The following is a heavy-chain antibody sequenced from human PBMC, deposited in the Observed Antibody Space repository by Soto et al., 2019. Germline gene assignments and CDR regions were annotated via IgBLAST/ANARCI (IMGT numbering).Heavy chain of an antibody. CDR1: GFTFSSYG. J-gene: IGHJ4*02. V-gene: IGHV3-33*01. D-gene: IGHD2-15*01. CDR3: ARDGYCSGGSCYSVPVFDY. CDR2: IWYDGSNK. Sequence: QVQLVESGGGVVQPGRSLRLSCAASGFTFSSYGMHWVRQAPGKGLEWVAVIWYDGSNKYYADSVKGRFTISRDNSKXXRXXQRNSLRAEDTAVYYCARDGYCSGGSCYSVPVFDYWGQGTLVTVSS.